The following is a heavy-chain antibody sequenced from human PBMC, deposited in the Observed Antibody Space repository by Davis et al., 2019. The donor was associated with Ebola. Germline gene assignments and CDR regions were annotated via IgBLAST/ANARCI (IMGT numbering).Heavy chain of an antibody. J-gene: IGHJ4*02. V-gene: IGHV5-51*01. CDR1: GYSFTSYW. Sequence: GGSLRLSCKGSGYSFTSYWIGWVRQMPGKGLEWMGIIYPGDSDTRYSPSLQGQVTISADKSISTAYLQWSSLKASDTAMYYCASFGYYGDYNFDYWGQGTLVTVSS. CDR2: IYPGDSDT. D-gene: IGHD4-17*01. CDR3: ASFGYYGDYNFDY.